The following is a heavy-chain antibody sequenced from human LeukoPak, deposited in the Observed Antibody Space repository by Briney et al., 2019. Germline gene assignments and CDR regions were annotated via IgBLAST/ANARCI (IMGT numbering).Heavy chain of an antibody. Sequence: GGSLRLSCTASGFTFGDYAMSWVRQAPGKGREGVGFIRSKAYGGTIEYAASVKGRFTISRDDSKSTAYLQMNSLKTEDTALYYCTRDPYCRSSSCYWGIDYWGQGTLVTVSS. CDR2: IRSKAYGGTI. J-gene: IGHJ4*02. CDR1: GFTFGDYA. V-gene: IGHV3-49*04. CDR3: TRDPYCRSSSCYWGIDY. D-gene: IGHD2-15*01.